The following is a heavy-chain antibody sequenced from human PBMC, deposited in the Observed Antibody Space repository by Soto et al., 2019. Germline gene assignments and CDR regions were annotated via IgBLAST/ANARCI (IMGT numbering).Heavy chain of an antibody. D-gene: IGHD1-26*01. Sequence: QVQLVESGGGGVQPGRSRRLSWAPSGFTFSSYGMHWVAQAPGKGLEWVAVISYDGSNKYYADSVKGRFTISRDNSKNTLYLQMNSLRAEDTAVYYCARSPYSVSYLAYFDYWGQGTLVTVSS. V-gene: IGHV3-30*03. CDR3: ARSPYSVSYLAYFDY. CDR1: GFTFSSYG. CDR2: ISYDGSNK. J-gene: IGHJ4*02.